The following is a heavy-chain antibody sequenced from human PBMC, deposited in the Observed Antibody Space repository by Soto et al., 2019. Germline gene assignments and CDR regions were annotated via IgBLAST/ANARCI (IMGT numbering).Heavy chain of an antibody. J-gene: IGHJ4*02. CDR2: IYYSGST. Sequence: SETLSPTCTVSGGSISSSSYYWGWIRQPPGKGLEWIGSIYYSGSTYYNPSLKNRVTLSLDESKNEFSLNMDSVTAADTAIYYCVRSVILSGGSYKGLIRLHYFDTWGPGTLVTVSS. CDR3: VRSVILSGGSYKGLIRLHYFDT. V-gene: IGHV4-39*07. CDR1: GGSISSSSYY. D-gene: IGHD3-3*01.